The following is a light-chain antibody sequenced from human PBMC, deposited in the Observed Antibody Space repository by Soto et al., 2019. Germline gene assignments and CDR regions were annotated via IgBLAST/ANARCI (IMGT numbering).Light chain of an antibody. CDR2: EVS. Sequence: QSALTQPASVSGSPGQSITISCTGTSSDVGGYNYVSWYQQHPGKAPKLMIYEVSNRPSGVSNRFSGSKSGNTASLTISGLQAEDEADYYCSSYTSSSTHGVVFGGGTKLTV. CDR1: SSDVGGYNY. V-gene: IGLV2-14*01. CDR3: SSYTSSSTHGVV. J-gene: IGLJ2*01.